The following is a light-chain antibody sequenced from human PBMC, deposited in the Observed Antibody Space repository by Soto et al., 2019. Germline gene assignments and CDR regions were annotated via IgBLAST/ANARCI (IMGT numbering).Light chain of an antibody. CDR3: QHQSYR. Sequence: DIQMTQSPSTLSAAVGDRVTITCRATQSISKWLAWYQQKPGKAPKLLIYEASSLDSGVPSRFSVSGSGTEVSLTISSLQPDDLATYYCQHQSYRLGQRIMLEIK. CDR2: EAS. V-gene: IGKV1-5*03. CDR1: QSISKW. J-gene: IGKJ2*03.